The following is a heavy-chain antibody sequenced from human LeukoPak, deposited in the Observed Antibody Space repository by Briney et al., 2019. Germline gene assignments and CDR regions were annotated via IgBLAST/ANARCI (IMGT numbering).Heavy chain of an antibody. J-gene: IGHJ6*03. CDR3: ARSIRQRWELLYYYYMDV. D-gene: IGHD1-26*01. CDR1: GGTFSSYA. Sequence: ASVKVSCKASGGTFSSYAISWVRQAPGQGLEWMGGIIPIFGTANYAQKFQGRVTITTDESTSTAYMELSSLRSEDTAVYYCARSIRQRWELLYYYYMDVWGKGTTVTVSS. CDR2: IIPIFGTA. V-gene: IGHV1-69*05.